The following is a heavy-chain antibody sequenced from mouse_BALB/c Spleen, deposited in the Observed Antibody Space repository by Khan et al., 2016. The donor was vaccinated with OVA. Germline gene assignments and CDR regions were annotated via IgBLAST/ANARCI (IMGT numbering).Heavy chain of an antibody. CDR3: HLLWLRQYYFDY. D-gene: IGHD2-2*01. CDR1: GYTFTDHA. CDR2: ISPGNGDT. Sequence: QVQLKESDAELVKPGASVKISCKASGYTFTDHAIHWVKQKPEQGLEWIGYISPGNGDTKYNEKFKGKATLTADKSSSTAYMQLNSLTSEDSAVYSCHLLWLRQYYFDYWGQGTTLTVSS. V-gene: IGHV1S53*02. J-gene: IGHJ2*01.